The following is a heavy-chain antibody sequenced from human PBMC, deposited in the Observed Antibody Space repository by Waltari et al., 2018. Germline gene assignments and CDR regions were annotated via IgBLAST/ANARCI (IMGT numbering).Heavy chain of an antibody. Sequence: EVDVVESGGGSVQPGRSLKLSCQVSSFNVHTNAMTWVRHAPGKVLEWVSIIYARRVIYANFAEGRFSMSRDISGNTVFLQMNRLTPEDTALYFCARGGWARGAYYFFDHWGQGTQVTVSS. J-gene: IGHJ4*02. CDR1: SFNVHTNA. D-gene: IGHD6-19*01. V-gene: IGHV3-66*01. CDR2: IYARRV. CDR3: ARGGWARGAYYFFDH.